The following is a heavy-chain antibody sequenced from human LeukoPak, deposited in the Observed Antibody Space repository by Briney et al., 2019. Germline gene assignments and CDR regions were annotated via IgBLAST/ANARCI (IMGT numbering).Heavy chain of an antibody. CDR3: TRVTSWRTGFDY. CDR2: ITWNSDDM. D-gene: IGHD1-1*01. J-gene: IGHJ4*02. CDR1: GFSFEAYG. Sequence: PGRSLTLSGSASGFSFEAYGMYWVRQAPGKGLEGFSGITWNSDDMAYADSVKGRFNISRDNAKNCLYLQMNSLTVEDTALYYCTRVTSWRTGFDYWGQGTLVTVSS. V-gene: IGHV3-9*01.